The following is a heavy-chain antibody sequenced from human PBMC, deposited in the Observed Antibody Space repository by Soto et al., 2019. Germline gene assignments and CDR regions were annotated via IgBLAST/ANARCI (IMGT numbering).Heavy chain of an antibody. J-gene: IGHJ6*02. D-gene: IGHD5-18*01. Sequence: ASVKVSCKASGGTLSSYAISWVRQAPGHGVEWMGGIIPIFGTANYAQKFQGRVTITADESTSTAYMELSSLRSEDTAVYYCARDQSGTAMNYYYYGMDVWGQGTTVTVSS. V-gene: IGHV1-69*13. CDR3: ARDQSGTAMNYYYYGMDV. CDR2: IIPIFGTA. CDR1: GGTLSSYA.